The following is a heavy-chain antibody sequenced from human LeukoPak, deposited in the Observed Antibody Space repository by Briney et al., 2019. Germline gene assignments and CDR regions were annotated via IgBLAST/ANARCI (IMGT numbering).Heavy chain of an antibody. CDR1: GGSFSGYY. Sequence: PSETLSLTCAVYGGSFSGYYWSWIRQPPGKGLEWIGEINHSGSTNYNPSLKSRVTMSVDTSKNQFSLKLSSVTAADTAVYYCARHPLYCGGDCSIYFDYWGQGTLVTVSS. V-gene: IGHV4-34*01. CDR2: INHSGST. J-gene: IGHJ4*02. D-gene: IGHD2-21*02. CDR3: ARHPLYCGGDCSIYFDY.